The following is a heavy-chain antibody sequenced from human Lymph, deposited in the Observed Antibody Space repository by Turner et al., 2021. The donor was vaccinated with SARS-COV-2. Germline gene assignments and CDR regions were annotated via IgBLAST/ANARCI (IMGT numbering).Heavy chain of an antibody. V-gene: IGHV3-53*02. CDR1: GIIVSRNY. D-gene: IGHD6-13*01. Sequence: EVQLAETGGGLIPPGGSLRLSCSASGIIVSRNYMNWVRQAPGKGLEWVSVIYSGGTTYYADSVKGRFTISRDNSKNTLYLQMNSLRVEDTAVYYCARDLGTYGMDVWGQGTTVTVSS. CDR3: ARDLGTYGMDV. J-gene: IGHJ6*02. CDR2: IYSGGTT.